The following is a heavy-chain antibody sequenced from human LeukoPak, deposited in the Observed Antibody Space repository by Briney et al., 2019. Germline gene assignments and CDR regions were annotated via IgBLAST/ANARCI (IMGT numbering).Heavy chain of an antibody. J-gene: IGHJ4*02. CDR1: GFSVSNNY. CDR2: IYSGGST. D-gene: IGHD5-24*01. Sequence: PGGSLRLSCAASGFSVSNNYMNWVRQAPGKGLEWVSVIYSGGSTYYADSVKGRFTISRDNSENTVYLQIHSLRGEDTAVYYCARATRDGSNSRRFDYWGQGTLVTVSS. CDR3: ARATRDGSNSRRFDY. V-gene: IGHV3-66*02.